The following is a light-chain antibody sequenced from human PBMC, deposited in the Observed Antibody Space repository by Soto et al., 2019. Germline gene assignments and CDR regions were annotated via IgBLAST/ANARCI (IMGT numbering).Light chain of an antibody. J-gene: IGKJ2*01. V-gene: IGKV1-5*03. CDR3: QQYASSSVT. CDR2: KAS. Sequence: DIQMTQSPSSLSASVGDRVTITCRASQSISDWLAWFQQKPGKAPKLLIQKASSLESGVPSRFSGGGSGPEFTLTISSLQPDDFATYYCQQYASSSVTFGQGTSLEI. CDR1: QSISDW.